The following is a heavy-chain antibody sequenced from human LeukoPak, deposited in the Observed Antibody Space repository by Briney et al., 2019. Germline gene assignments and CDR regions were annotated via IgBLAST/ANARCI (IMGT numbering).Heavy chain of an antibody. CDR2: INGDGISA. D-gene: IGHD3-10*01. V-gene: IGHV3-74*01. CDR1: GFTFSTYF. J-gene: IGHJ4*02. CDR3: ARARYGSGGYFFDF. Sequence: GGSLRLSCAASGFTFSTYFMHWVRQAPGKGLVWVSRINGDGISAAYADSVMGRFTISRDNAKSSLYLQVNSLRGEDTAVYYCARARYGSGGYFFDFWGQGTLVTVSS.